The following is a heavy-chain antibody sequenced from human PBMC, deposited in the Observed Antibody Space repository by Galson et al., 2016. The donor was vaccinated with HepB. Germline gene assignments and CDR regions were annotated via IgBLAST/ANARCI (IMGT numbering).Heavy chain of an antibody. J-gene: IGHJ4*02. D-gene: IGHD1-7*01. CDR1: GFTFSNAW. Sequence: SLRLSCAASGFTFSNAWMTWVRQAPGKGLEWVGRIKSTTDGGTTDYAAPVEGRFTISRDDSRKTLYLRMNSLKTEDTAIYYCTTDRGNDWNFGLAVDWGQGTQVTVSS. V-gene: IGHV3-15*01. CDR3: TTDRGNDWNFGLAVD. CDR2: IKSTTDGGTT.